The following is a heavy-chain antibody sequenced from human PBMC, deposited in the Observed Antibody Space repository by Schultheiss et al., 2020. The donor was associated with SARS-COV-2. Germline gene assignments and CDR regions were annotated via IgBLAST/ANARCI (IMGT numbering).Heavy chain of an antibody. CDR3: ARGGGGNSVAPFDL. CDR1: GFTFSSYW. J-gene: IGHJ2*01. Sequence: GGSLRLSCAASGFTFSSYWMHWVRQAPGKGLEWVSAISGSGGSTYYADSVKGRFTISRDNAKNTLYLQMTSLRAEDTAVYYCARGGGGNSVAPFDLWGRGTLVTVSS. D-gene: IGHD4-23*01. V-gene: IGHV3-74*01. CDR2: ISGSGGST.